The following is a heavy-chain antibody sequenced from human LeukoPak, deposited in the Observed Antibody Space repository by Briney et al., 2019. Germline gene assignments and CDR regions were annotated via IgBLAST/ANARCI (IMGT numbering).Heavy chain of an antibody. D-gene: IGHD3-3*01. CDR1: GFTFSSYA. CDR3: AKGPDFWSGYGAFDI. CDR2: ISGSGGST. J-gene: IGHJ3*02. Sequence: GGSLRLSCAASGFTFSSYAMSWVRQAPGKGLEWVSAISGSGGSTYYADSVKGRFTISRDNSKNTLYLQMNSLRAEDTAVYYYAKGPDFWSGYGAFDIWGQGTMVTVSS. V-gene: IGHV3-23*01.